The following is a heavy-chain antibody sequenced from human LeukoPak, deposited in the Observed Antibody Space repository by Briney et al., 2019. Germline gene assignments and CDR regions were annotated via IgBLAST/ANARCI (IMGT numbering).Heavy chain of an antibody. CDR1: GFTFSNFW. CDR2: IKQDETEK. J-gene: IGHJ4*02. Sequence: PGGSLRLSCTASGFTFSNFWMGWVRQAPGKGLEWVANIKQDETEKFYLGSVKGRFTISRDNAKNSLYLQMNSLRAEDTAVYYCARGGGYSYGYPLDYWGQGTLVTVSS. CDR3: ARGGGYSYGYPLDY. D-gene: IGHD5-18*01. V-gene: IGHV3-7*01.